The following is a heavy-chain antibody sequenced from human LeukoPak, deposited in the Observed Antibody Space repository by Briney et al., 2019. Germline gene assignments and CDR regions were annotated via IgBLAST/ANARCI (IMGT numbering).Heavy chain of an antibody. D-gene: IGHD5-18*01. CDR1: GDSVSSNSAA. CDR3: AWRCGYNLSN. CDR2: TYYRSKWYN. Sequence: SQTLSLTCAISGDSVSSNSAAWNWIRQSPSRGLEWLRRTYYRSKWYNDYAVSVKRRITVNPHKSKNQFSLQLNSLTPEDTAVYYGAWRCGYNLSNWGQGILVSVSS. J-gene: IGHJ4*02. V-gene: IGHV6-1*01.